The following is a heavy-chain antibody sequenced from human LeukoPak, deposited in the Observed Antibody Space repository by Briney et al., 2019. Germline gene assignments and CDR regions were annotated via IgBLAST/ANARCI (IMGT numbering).Heavy chain of an antibody. CDR1: GFSISSYG. D-gene: IGHD6-13*01. Sequence: RGSQRLSCVGSGFSISSYGMSWVRQAPGKGLEWVSSISGSGGRTYFADSVKGRFNISRDNAKNTVYLQMNSLRVEDTAIYYCVKLSLTAAGRGKTWFDLWGQGTLVSVSS. J-gene: IGHJ5*01. CDR2: ISGSGGRT. V-gene: IGHV3-23*01. CDR3: VKLSLTAAGRGKTWFDL.